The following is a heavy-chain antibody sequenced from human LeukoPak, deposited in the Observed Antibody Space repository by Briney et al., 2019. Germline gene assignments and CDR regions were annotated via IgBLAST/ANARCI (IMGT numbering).Heavy chain of an antibody. J-gene: IGHJ6*03. CDR1: GYIFIVYY. CDR2: INPNSGGT. Sequence: ASVKVSCKPSGYIFIVYYIHWVRQAPGQGLEWMGWINPNSGGTNYAQKFQGRVTMTRDTSISTAYMELSRLRSDDTAVYYCARGDIVVVPIRYYYMDVWGKGTTVTISS. D-gene: IGHD2-2*01. V-gene: IGHV1-2*02. CDR3: ARGDIVVVPIRYYYMDV.